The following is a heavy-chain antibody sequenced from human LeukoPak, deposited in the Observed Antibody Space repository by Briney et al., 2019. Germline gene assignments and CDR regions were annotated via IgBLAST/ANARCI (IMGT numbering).Heavy chain of an antibody. D-gene: IGHD2/OR15-2a*01. CDR1: GGSISSYY. Sequence: SETLSLTCTVSGGSISSYYWSWIRQPPGKGLEWIGYIYYSGSTNYNPSLKSRVTISVDTSKNQFSLKLSSVTAADTAVYYCASLLKSFFDYWGQGTLVTVSS. J-gene: IGHJ4*02. V-gene: IGHV4-59*12. CDR3: ASLLKSFFDY. CDR2: IYYSGST.